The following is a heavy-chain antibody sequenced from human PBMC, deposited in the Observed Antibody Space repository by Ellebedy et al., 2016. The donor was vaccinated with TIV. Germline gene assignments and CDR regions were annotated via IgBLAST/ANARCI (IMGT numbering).Heavy chain of an antibody. CDR3: ARDRMYYYDSSGSYQYYGMDV. V-gene: IGHV4-31*03. J-gene: IGHJ6*02. CDR2: IYYSGNT. D-gene: IGHD3-22*01. Sequence: SETLSLXXTVSGGSISSGDYYWSWIRQHPGKGLEWIGYIYYSGNTYYNPSLKSRVTISVDTSKNQFSLKLSSVTAADTAVYYCARDRMYYYDSSGSYQYYGMDVWGQGTTVTVSS. CDR1: GGSISSGDYY.